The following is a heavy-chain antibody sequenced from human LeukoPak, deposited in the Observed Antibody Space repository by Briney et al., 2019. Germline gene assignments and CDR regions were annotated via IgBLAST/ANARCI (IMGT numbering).Heavy chain of an antibody. CDR2: MYSGGTT. CDR3: ARLFRDGAFFDY. J-gene: IGHJ4*02. Sequence: SETLSLTCTVSDGSINGYYWSWIRQPPGKGLDWIGYMYSGGTTNYSPSLKSRVTISVDRSKNQFSLKLSSVTAADTAVYYCARLFRDGAFFDYWGQGTLVTVSS. D-gene: IGHD1-26*01. CDR1: DGSINGYY. V-gene: IGHV4-59*12.